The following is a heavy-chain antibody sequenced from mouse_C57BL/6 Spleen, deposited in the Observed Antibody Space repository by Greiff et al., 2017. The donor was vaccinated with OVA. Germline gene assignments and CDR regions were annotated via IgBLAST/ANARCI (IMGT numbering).Heavy chain of an antibody. CDR1: GYTFTSYW. J-gene: IGHJ4*01. V-gene: IGHV1-72*01. CDR3: ARPITTVVAGDMDYYAMDY. Sequence: QVQLQQPGAELVKPGASVKLSCKASGYTFTSYWMHWVKQRPGRGLEWIGRIDPNSGGTKYNEKFKSKATLTVDKPSSTAYMQLSSLTSEDSAVYYCARPITTVVAGDMDYYAMDYWGQGTSVTVSS. D-gene: IGHD1-1*01. CDR2: IDPNSGGT.